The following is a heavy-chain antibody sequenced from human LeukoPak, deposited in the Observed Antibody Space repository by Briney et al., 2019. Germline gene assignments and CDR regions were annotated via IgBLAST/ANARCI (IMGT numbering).Heavy chain of an antibody. V-gene: IGHV3-11*04. CDR2: ISTSGNTI. J-gene: IGHJ4*02. D-gene: IGHD2-8*01. Sequence: PGGSLRLSCAASGFTFSDYYMSWIRQAPGKGLEWVSYISTSGNTIYYADSVMGRFTISRDNAKNSLYLQMNSLRAEDTAVYYCARTNGVSKFDYWGQGTLVTVSS. CDR1: GFTFSDYY. CDR3: ARTNGVSKFDY.